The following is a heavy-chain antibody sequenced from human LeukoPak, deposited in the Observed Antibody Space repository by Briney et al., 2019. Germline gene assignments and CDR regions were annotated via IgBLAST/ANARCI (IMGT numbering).Heavy chain of an antibody. V-gene: IGHV3-23*01. J-gene: IGHJ4*02. CDR2: ISGSTAGT. D-gene: IGHD5-24*01. CDR1: GFTFSSYA. CDR3: AKGRWLQNYFDY. Sequence: GGSLRLSCAPSGFTFSSYAMNWVRQAPGKGLEWVSAISGSTAGTRYADSVKGRFTISRDNSKNTLYLQMNSLRAEDTAVYYCAKGRWLQNYFDYWGQGTLVTVSS.